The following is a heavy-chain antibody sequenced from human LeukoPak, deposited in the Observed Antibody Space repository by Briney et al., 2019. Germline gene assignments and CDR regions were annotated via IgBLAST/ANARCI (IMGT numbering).Heavy chain of an antibody. D-gene: IGHD3-22*01. Sequence: GASVKVSCKASGYTFTSYYMHWVRQAPGQGLEWMGIINPSGGSTSYAQKFQGRVTMTRDTSTSTVYMELSSLRSEDTAVYYCARAFYDSSGYYSPFDFWAQGTLVTVSS. CDR3: ARAFYDSSGYYSPFDF. V-gene: IGHV1-46*01. CDR2: INPSGGST. CDR1: GYTFTSYY. J-gene: IGHJ4*02.